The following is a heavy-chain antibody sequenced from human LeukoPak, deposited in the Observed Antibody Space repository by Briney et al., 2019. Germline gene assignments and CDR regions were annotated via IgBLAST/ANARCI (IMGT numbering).Heavy chain of an antibody. CDR3: AREGARYYYYYGMDV. Sequence: PGGSLRLSCAASGFTFSSYAMHWVRQAPGKGLEWVAVISYDGSNKYYADSVEGRFTISRDNSKNTLYLQMNSLRAEDTAVYYCAREGARYYYYYGMDVWGQGTTVTVSS. V-gene: IGHV3-30-3*01. CDR1: GFTFSSYA. CDR2: ISYDGSNK. J-gene: IGHJ6*02.